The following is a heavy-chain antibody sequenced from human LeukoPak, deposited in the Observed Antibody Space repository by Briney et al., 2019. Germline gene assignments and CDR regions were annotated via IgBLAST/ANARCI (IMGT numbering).Heavy chain of an antibody. D-gene: IGHD3-10*01. V-gene: IGHV4-39*01. J-gene: IGHJ4*02. CDR3: ARVITMVRGVMALTYYFDY. CDR1: GDAITSDKYY. CDR2: IHHSGST. Sequence: SETLSLTCTVSGDAITSDKYYWGWIRQPPGKGLEWIGSIHHSGSTYYSPSLKSRVTISVDTSKNQFSLRLNSVTAADTAVYYCARVITMVRGVMALTYYFDYWGQGTLVTVSS.